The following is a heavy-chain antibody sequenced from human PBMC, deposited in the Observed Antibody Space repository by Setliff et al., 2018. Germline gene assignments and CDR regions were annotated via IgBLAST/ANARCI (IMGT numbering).Heavy chain of an antibody. V-gene: IGHV4-34*01. CDR3: ARGLRTATSYTGGWYYFDY. J-gene: IGHJ4*02. CDR1: GGSFSGYY. CDR2: INHSGGT. D-gene: IGHD1-26*01. Sequence: SETLSLTCAVYGGSFSGYYWSWIRQPPGKGLEWIGEINHSGGTSYNPSLMSRVTISVDTSKNQFSLKLNSVTAADTAVYYCARGLRTATSYTGGWYYFDYWGLGTLVTVSS.